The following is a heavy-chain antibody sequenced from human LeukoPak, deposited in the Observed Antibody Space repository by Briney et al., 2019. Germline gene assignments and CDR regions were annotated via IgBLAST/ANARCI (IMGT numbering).Heavy chain of an antibody. J-gene: IGHJ3*02. D-gene: IGHD2-2*01. CDR2: IDPSDSYT. Sequence: GESLKISCKGSGYSFTSYWISWVRQMPGKVLEWMGRIDPSDSYTNYSPSFQGHVTISADKSISTAYLQWSSLKASDTAMYYCARGGAVERYCSSTSCYWVDAFDIWGQGTMVTVSS. CDR3: ARGGAVERYCSSTSCYWVDAFDI. V-gene: IGHV5-10-1*01. CDR1: GYSFTSYW.